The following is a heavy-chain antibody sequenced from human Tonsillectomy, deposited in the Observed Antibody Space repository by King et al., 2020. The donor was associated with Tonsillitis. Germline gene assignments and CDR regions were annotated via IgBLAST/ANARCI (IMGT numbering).Heavy chain of an antibody. CDR1: GYTFSSYG. Sequence: QLVQSGAEVKKPGASVKVSCKASGYTFSSYGISWVRQAPGQGLEWMGWISVYSGNTNYAQKLQDRVTMTTDTSTSTAYMELRSLRSDDTAVYYCASSYYDTSGYYYFQHWGQGTLVTVSS. J-gene: IGHJ1*01. V-gene: IGHV1-18*01. CDR2: ISVYSGNT. D-gene: IGHD3-22*01. CDR3: ASSYYDTSGYYYFQH.